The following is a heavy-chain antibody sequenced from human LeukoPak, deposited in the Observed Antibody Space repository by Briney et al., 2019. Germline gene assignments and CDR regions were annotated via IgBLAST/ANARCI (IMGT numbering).Heavy chain of an antibody. CDR2: IYHSGST. J-gene: IGHJ6*03. Sequence: SETLSLTCTVSGASMSTYYWSWIRQPPGKGLEWIAYIYHSGSTNYNPSLKSRVTISVDTSKNQFSLKLSSVTAADTAVYYCARDRFDSYGSGVVYCYYYMDVWGKGTTVTISS. V-gene: IGHV4-59*12. D-gene: IGHD3-10*01. CDR3: ARDRFDSYGSGVVYCYYYMDV. CDR1: GASMSTYY.